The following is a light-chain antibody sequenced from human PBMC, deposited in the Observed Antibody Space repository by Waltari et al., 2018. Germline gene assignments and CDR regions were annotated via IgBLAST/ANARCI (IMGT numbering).Light chain of an antibody. CDR2: AAS. Sequence: DIQMTQSPSSVSASVGDRVPINCRSSQGIYSWLAWYQQKPGTAPKLLIFAASSLQSGVPSRFSGSGSGTDFTLTISSLQPEDFATYYCQQTNSFPLTFGGGTKVDIK. V-gene: IGKV1-12*01. CDR1: QGIYSW. CDR3: QQTNSFPLT. J-gene: IGKJ4*01.